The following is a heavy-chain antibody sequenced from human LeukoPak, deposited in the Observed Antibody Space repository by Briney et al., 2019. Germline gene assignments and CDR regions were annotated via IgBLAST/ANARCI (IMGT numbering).Heavy chain of an antibody. CDR1: GFTVSSNY. CDR3: AKGLERESRLDS. D-gene: IGHD1-1*01. Sequence: EGSLRLSCAASGFTVSSNYMSWVRQAPGKGLEWVSGIRNSDGNTYYADSVQGRFTISSDSSKNTLFLQMNNLRAEDAALYYCAKGLERESRLDSWGQGTLVTVSS. J-gene: IGHJ4*02. V-gene: IGHV3-23*01. CDR2: IRNSDGNT.